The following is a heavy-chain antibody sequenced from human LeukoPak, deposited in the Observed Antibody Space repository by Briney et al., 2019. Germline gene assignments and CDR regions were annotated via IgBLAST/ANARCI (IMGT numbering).Heavy chain of an antibody. D-gene: IGHD2-15*01. Sequence: PGGSLRLSCAASGFTFSSYSMNWVRQAPGKGLEWVSYISSSSSTIYYADSVKGRFTISRDNAKNSLYLQMNSLRDEDTAVYYCARGPIYCSGGSCYDYWGQGTLVTVSS. J-gene: IGHJ4*02. CDR2: ISSSSSTI. V-gene: IGHV3-48*02. CDR3: ARGPIYCSGGSCYDY. CDR1: GFTFSSYS.